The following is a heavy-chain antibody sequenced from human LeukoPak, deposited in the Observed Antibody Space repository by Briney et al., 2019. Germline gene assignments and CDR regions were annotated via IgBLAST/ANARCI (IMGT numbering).Heavy chain of an antibody. V-gene: IGHV3-30*18. D-gene: IGHD3-9*01. J-gene: IGHJ3*02. Sequence: PGGSLRLSCAASGFTFSSYGMHWVRQAPGKGLEWVAVISYDGSNKYYADSVKGRFTISRDNSKNTLYLQMNSLRAEDTAVYYCAKSRRDWDAFDIWGQGTMVTVSS. CDR3: AKSRRDWDAFDI. CDR1: GFTFSSYG. CDR2: ISYDGSNK.